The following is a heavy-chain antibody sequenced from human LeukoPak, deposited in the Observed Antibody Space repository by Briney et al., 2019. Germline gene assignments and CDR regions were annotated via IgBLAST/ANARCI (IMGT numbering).Heavy chain of an antibody. CDR3: ARDHYHKIHSVMVTAPDY. Sequence: ASVKVSCKASGYTFTSYYMHWVRQAPGEGLEWMGIINPTGGSTSYAQKFQGRVTMTRDTSTSTVYMELRSLRSEDTAVYYCARDHYHKIHSVMVTAPDYWGQGTLVIVSS. CDR1: GYTFTSYY. J-gene: IGHJ4*02. CDR2: INPTGGST. V-gene: IGHV1-46*01. D-gene: IGHD2-21*02.